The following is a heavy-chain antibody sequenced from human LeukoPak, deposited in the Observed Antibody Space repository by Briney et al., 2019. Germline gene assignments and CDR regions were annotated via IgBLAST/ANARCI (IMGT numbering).Heavy chain of an antibody. J-gene: IGHJ4*02. D-gene: IGHD6-13*01. Sequence: GGSLTLSCAASGFTFSNAWISWVRQAAGKGLDWVGCIKSKTDGGTTDYAVPVKGRFTISRDDSKNTLYLQMNSLKAEDTAVYYCTLIAAAGKVGYWGQGTLVTVSS. CDR3: TLIAAAGKVGY. CDR2: IKSKTDGGTT. CDR1: GFTFSNAW. V-gene: IGHV3-15*01.